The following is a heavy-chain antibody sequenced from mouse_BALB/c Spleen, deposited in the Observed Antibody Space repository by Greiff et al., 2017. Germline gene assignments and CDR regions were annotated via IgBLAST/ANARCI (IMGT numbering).Heavy chain of an antibody. D-gene: IGHD2-10*01. Sequence: VKVVESGPGLVAPSQSLSITCTVSGFSLTSYGVHWVRQPPGKGLEWLGVIWAGGSTNYNSALMSRLSISKDNSKSQVFLKMNSLQTDDTAMYYCARDGAYLFAYWGQGTLVTVSA. CDR2: IWAGGST. V-gene: IGHV2-9*02. J-gene: IGHJ3*01. CDR3: ARDGAYLFAY. CDR1: GFSLTSYG.